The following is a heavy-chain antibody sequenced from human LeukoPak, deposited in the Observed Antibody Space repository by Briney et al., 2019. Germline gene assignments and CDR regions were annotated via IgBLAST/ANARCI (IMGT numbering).Heavy chain of an antibody. V-gene: IGHV3-30*03. J-gene: IGHJ4*02. CDR2: ISYDGSNK. CDR1: GFTFSSYS. Sequence: PGGSLRLSCAASGFTFSSYSMNWVRQAPGKGLEWVAVISYDGSNKYYADSVKGRFTISRDNSKNTLYLQMNSLRAEDTAVYYCASYFGYWGQGTLVTVSS. CDR3: ASYFGY.